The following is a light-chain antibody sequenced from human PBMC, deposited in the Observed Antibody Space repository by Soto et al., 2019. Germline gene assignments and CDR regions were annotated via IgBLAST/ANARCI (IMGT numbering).Light chain of an antibody. V-gene: IGKV1-5*03. CDR2: KAS. CDR3: QQYSSHSA. CDR1: QSVSSW. Sequence: DIQMTQSPSTLSASVGDRVILTCRASQSVSSWLAWYQQKPGKAPKLLIYKASTLERGVPSRFSGSGSGTEFTLTISSLQPDDSATYYCQQYSSHSAFGQGTKVEIK. J-gene: IGKJ1*01.